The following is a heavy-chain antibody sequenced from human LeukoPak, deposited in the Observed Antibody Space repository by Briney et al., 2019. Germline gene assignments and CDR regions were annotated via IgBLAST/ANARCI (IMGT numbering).Heavy chain of an antibody. J-gene: IGHJ4*02. Sequence: ASVTVSCKASGYSFTNYYIHWVRQAPGQGLESVGIINPSGGGTTYPQKFQGRVTMTRDTSTSTVYMELSSLRSEDTAVYYCARVPYCFNGICYTHYYFDYWGQGTLVTVSS. CDR1: GYSFTNYY. CDR3: ARVPYCFNGICYTHYYFDY. D-gene: IGHD2-8*01. CDR2: INPSGGGT. V-gene: IGHV1-46*01.